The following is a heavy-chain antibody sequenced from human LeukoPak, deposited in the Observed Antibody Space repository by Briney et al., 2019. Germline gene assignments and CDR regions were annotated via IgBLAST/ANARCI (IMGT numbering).Heavy chain of an antibody. CDR1: GDSISSDY. J-gene: IGHJ4*02. CDR2: IYYSGST. D-gene: IGHD6-19*01. V-gene: IGHV4-59*01. CDR3: VREDGSSGWYPFFDY. Sequence: SETLSLTCTVSGDSISSDYWSWIRQPPGKGLEWIGYIYYSGSTNYNPSLKSRVTISVDTSKNQFSLKLSSVTAADTAVYFCVREDGSSGWYPFFDYWGQGTLVNVSS.